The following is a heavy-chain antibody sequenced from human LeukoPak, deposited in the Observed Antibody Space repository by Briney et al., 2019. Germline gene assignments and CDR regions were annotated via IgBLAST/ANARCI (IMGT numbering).Heavy chain of an antibody. J-gene: IGHJ6*03. Sequence: GGSLRLSCAASGFTFSSYTMNWVRQAPGKGLEWVSSISGSGTYIYYADSVKGRFTISRDNAKNTLYLQMNSLRAEDTAIYYCAKNGDRGAYCSGGTCYPYYYYYMDVWGKGTTVTISS. D-gene: IGHD2-15*01. CDR1: GFTFSSYT. V-gene: IGHV3-21*04. CDR2: ISGSGTYI. CDR3: AKNGDRGAYCSGGTCYPYYYYYMDV.